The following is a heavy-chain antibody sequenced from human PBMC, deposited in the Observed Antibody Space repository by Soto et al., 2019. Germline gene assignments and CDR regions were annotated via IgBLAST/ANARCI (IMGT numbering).Heavy chain of an antibody. D-gene: IGHD3-22*01. CDR3: ARGTYDSTHFDY. V-gene: IGHV3-13*01. CDR2: IGTAGDT. CDR1: GFTFSSYD. Sequence: GGSLRLSCAASGFTFSSYDMHWVRQATGKGLEWVSAIGTAGDTYYPGSVKGRFTISRENAKNSLYLQMNSLRAVDTAVYYCARGTYDSTHFDYWGQGTLVTVSS. J-gene: IGHJ4*02.